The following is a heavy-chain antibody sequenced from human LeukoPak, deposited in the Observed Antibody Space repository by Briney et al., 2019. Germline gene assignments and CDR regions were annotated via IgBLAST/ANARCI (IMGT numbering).Heavy chain of an antibody. Sequence: SETLSLTCTVSGGSINSYYWSWIRQPPGKGLEWIGYIYYSGSTNYNPSLKSRVTISVDTSKNQFSLKLSSVTAADTAVYYCASQNSAFAGPDYWGQGTLVTVSS. J-gene: IGHJ4*02. D-gene: IGHD1-14*01. CDR1: GGSINSYY. V-gene: IGHV4-59*12. CDR3: ASQNSAFAGPDY. CDR2: IYYSGST.